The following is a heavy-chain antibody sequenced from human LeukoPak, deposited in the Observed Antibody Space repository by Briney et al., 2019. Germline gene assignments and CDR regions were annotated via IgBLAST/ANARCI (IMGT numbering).Heavy chain of an antibody. D-gene: IGHD2-2*01. CDR1: GFTFSSYW. V-gene: IGHV3-74*01. CDR2: INSDGSST. Sequence: GGSLRLSCAASGFTFSSYWMHWVRQAPGKGLVRVSRINSDGSSTSYADSVKGRFTISRDNAKNTLYLQMNSLRAEDTAVYYCARALVVPAAMDAFDIWGQGTMVTVSS. J-gene: IGHJ3*02. CDR3: ARALVVPAAMDAFDI.